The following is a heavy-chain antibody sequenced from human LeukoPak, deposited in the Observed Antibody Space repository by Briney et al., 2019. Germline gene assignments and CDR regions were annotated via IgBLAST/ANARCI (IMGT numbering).Heavy chain of an antibody. J-gene: IGHJ6*02. V-gene: IGHV3-66*01. CDR1: GFTFSSYD. CDR3: ARDSAYYGMDV. Sequence: GGSLRLSCAASGFTFSSYDMHWVRQATGKGLEWVSVIYSGGSTYYADSVKGRFTISRDNSKNTLYLQMNSLRAADTAVYYCARDSAYYGMDVWGQGTTVTVSS. D-gene: IGHD3-10*01. CDR2: IYSGGST.